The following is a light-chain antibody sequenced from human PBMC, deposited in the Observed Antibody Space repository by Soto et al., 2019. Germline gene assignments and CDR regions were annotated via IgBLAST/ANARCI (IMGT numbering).Light chain of an antibody. CDR1: TRHRSYA. J-gene: IGLJ2*01. CDR3: QTWGTAMVV. Sequence: QSVLTQSPSASASLGASVKLTCTLSTRHRSYAIAWHQHQPEKGPRFLMTLNPDGTHRKGDGIPDRFTGSSSGAERYLTISSLQSEDEADYYCQTWGTAMVVFGGGTKLTVL. CDR2: LNPDGTH. V-gene: IGLV4-69*01.